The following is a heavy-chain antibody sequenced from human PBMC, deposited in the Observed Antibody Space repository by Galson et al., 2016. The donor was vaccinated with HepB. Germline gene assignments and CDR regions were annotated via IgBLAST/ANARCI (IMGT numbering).Heavy chain of an antibody. CDR1: GGTFSSYV. D-gene: IGHD3-10*01. V-gene: IGHV1-69*13. Sequence: SVKVSCKASGGTFSSYVISWVRQAPGQGLEWMGGIIPFLGTTNYAQKFQGRVTITADESTSIAYMESSSLRSEDTAVYYCATRYYVSGNYYNDPYYAMDVWGQGTTVTVSS. J-gene: IGHJ6*02. CDR3: ATRYYVSGNYYNDPYYAMDV. CDR2: IIPFLGTT.